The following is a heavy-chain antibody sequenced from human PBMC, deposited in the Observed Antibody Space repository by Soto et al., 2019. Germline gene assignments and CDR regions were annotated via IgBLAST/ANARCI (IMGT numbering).Heavy chain of an antibody. CDR1: GFTFSSYS. Sequence: EVQLVASGGGLVKPGGSLRLSCAASGFTFSSYSMNWVRQAPGKGLEWVSSISSSSSYIYYADSVKGRFTISRDNAKNSLYLQMNSLRAEDTAVYYCARDFTAMVDPFDYWGQGTLVTVSS. J-gene: IGHJ4*02. V-gene: IGHV3-21*01. CDR2: ISSSSSYI. CDR3: ARDFTAMVDPFDY. D-gene: IGHD5-18*01.